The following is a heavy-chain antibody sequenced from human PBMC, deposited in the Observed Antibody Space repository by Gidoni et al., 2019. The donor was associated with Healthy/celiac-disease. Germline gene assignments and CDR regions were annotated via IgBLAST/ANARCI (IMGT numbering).Heavy chain of an antibody. V-gene: IGHV3-66*02. D-gene: IGHD6-13*01. CDR3: ARGREGILPYYYGMDV. Sequence: EVQLVESGGGLDQPGGYLRLSCAASGATVNSNYMSWVRQAPGRGLEWFSFIYSCVSTYYAASVYVRFTISRDNSKNSLYLQMICLRAEDTSVYYCARGREGILPYYYGMDVWCQGTPVTVSS. J-gene: IGHJ6*02. CDR2: IYSCVST. CDR1: GATVNSNY.